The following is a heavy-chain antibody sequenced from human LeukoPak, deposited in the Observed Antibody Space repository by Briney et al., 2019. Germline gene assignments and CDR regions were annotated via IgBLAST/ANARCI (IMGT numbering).Heavy chain of an antibody. V-gene: IGHV3-48*02. J-gene: IGHJ1*01. CDR3: AIDSSSWSIEYSQH. D-gene: IGHD6-13*01. CDR2: ISSSSRTI. Sequence: PGRSLRLSCAASGFTFSSYGIHWVRQAPGKGLEWVSYISSSSRTIYYADSVKGRFTISRDNAKNSLYLQMNSLRDEDAAVYYCAIDSSSWSIEYSQHWGQGTLVTVSS. CDR1: GFTFSSYG.